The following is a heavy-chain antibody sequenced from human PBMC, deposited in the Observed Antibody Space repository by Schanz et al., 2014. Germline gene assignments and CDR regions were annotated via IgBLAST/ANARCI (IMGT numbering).Heavy chain of an antibody. CDR2: ISARGEVS. CDR3: ARVDSGYDSHLYYYDYYMDV. CDR1: GFNFYTSA. J-gene: IGHJ6*03. Sequence: EVRLVESGGGLVQPGGSLRLSCVASGFNFYTSAMTWVRQAPGKGLEWVSVISARGEVSKYSDSVKGRFIVSRDNSRATRFLQMDSLRAADTAFYYCARVDSGYDSHLYYYDYYMDVWGKGTTVTVSS. D-gene: IGHD5-12*01. V-gene: IGHV3-23*04.